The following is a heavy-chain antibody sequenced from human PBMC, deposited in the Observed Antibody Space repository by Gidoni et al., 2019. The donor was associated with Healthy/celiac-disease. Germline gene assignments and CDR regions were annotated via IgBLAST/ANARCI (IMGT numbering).Heavy chain of an antibody. J-gene: IGHJ6*02. V-gene: IGHV2-5*02. D-gene: IGHD6-6*01. CDR2: ICWDDDK. CDR3: AHGGIAARRRSAYYYYGMDV. Sequence: GWIRQPPGKALEWLALICWDDDKRYSPSLKSRLTITKDTSKNQVVLTMTNMDPVDTATYYCAHGGIAARRRSAYYYYGMDVWGQGTTVTVSS.